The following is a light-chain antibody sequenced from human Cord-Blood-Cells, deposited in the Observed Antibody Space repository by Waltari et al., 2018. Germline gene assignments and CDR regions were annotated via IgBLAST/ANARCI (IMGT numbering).Light chain of an antibody. J-gene: IGLJ3*02. CDR1: SSDVGGYNY. CDR2: EVS. V-gene: IGLV2-14*01. CDR3: SSYTSSSTLV. Sequence: QSALTQPASVSGSPGQSITISCTGTSSDVGGYNYVSWYQQHPGKAPKLMIYEVSNRPSGVYIRFSGSKSGNTASLTISGIQAEDEADYYCSSYTSSSTLVFGGGTKLTVL.